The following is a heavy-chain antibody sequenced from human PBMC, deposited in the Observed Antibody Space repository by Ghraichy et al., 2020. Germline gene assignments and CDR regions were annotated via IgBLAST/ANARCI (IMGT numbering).Heavy chain of an antibody. D-gene: IGHD6-19*01. V-gene: IGHV3-7*01. CDR3: ARDAGSGWYVF. Sequence: GESLNISCAASGFIFSSDWMSWVRQAPGKGLEWVANINQEGSEEYYVDSVKGRFTISRDNAENSLYLQMSSLRAEDTAIYYCARDAGSGWYVFWGQGTLVTVSS. CDR1: GFIFSSDW. CDR2: INQEGSEE. J-gene: IGHJ4*02.